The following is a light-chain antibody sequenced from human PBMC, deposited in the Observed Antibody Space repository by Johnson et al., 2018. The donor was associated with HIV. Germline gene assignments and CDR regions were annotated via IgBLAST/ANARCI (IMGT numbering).Light chain of an antibody. J-gene: IGLJ1*01. Sequence: QSVLTQPPSVSAAPGQKVTIYCSGSRSSTGRNYASWYQQLPGTAPKLLIYDNDKRPSGIPDRFSGSKSGTSATLGITGLQTGDEADYYCETWDSSLSGYYGFGTGTKLTVL. CDR2: DND. CDR1: RSSTGRNY. CDR3: ETWDSSLSGYYG. V-gene: IGLV1-51*01.